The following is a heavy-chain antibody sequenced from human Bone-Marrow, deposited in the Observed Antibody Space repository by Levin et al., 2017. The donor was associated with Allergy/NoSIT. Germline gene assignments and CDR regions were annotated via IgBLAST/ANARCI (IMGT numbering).Heavy chain of an antibody. CDR3: ATTVTNNYFDY. J-gene: IGHJ4*02. Sequence: GGSLRLSCAASGFTFSSYGMHWVRQAPGKGLEWVAVIWYDGSNKYYADSVKGRFTISRDNSKNTLYLQMNSLRAEDTAVYYCATTVTNNYFDYWGQGTLVTVSS. CDR2: IWYDGSNK. V-gene: IGHV3-33*01. D-gene: IGHD4-17*01. CDR1: GFTFSSYG.